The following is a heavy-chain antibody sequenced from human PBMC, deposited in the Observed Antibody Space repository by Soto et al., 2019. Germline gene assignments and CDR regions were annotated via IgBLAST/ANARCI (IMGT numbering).Heavy chain of an antibody. V-gene: IGHV4-4*07. CDR2: IYATGTT. J-gene: IGHJ5*02. D-gene: IGHD1-1*01. CDR3: VRDGTKNLRDWFDP. CDR1: VASISVFY. Sequence: SETLCITCTFSVASISVFYWSWIRKSAGKGLEWIGRIYATGTTDYNPSLKSRVMMSVDTSKKQFSLKLRSVTAADTAVYYCVRDGTKNLRDWFDPWGQGISVTVSS.